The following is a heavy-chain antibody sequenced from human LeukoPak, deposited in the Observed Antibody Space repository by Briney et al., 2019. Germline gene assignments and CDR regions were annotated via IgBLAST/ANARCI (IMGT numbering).Heavy chain of an antibody. V-gene: IGHV3-7*05. J-gene: IGHJ4*02. Sequence: GGSLRLSCATSGFTFTIYCVTGLRQAPGKGGECVAAISQDGSQRFYLDSLTGRFTISRDNAQNSLHLRLNSMRAEDTSIYYCSRYLGVTSRLEYWGQGTLVTVSS. CDR2: ISQDGSQR. CDR3: SRYLGVTSRLEY. CDR1: GFTFTIYC. D-gene: IGHD4-23*01.